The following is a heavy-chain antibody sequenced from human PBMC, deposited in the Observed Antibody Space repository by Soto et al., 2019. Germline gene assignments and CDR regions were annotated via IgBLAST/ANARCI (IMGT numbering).Heavy chain of an antibody. CDR2: IYPGDSDT. D-gene: IGHD2-2*01. CDR3: ARLGVPAAMVPYYYYGMDV. J-gene: IGHJ6*02. CDR1: GYSFTSYW. Sequence: GESQKVAWRGSGYSFTSYWIGWVRKMTGKGLEWMGIIYPGDSDTRYSPSFQGQVTISADKSISTAYLQWSSLKASDTAMYYCARLGVPAAMVPYYYYGMDVWGQGPTVTVSS. V-gene: IGHV5-51*01.